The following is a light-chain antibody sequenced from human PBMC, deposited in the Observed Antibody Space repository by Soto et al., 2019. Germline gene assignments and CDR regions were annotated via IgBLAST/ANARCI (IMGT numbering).Light chain of an antibody. Sequence: QSVLTQPASVSGSPGQSITLSCPGTRSDVGSYNLISWYQQYPDKAPKLMIYEVNKRPSGVSNRFSGSKSGNTASLTISGLQAEDEADYYCCSYAGSSTFYVFGSGTKVTVL. V-gene: IGLV2-23*02. CDR1: RSDVGSYNL. J-gene: IGLJ1*01. CDR2: EVN. CDR3: CSYAGSSTFYV.